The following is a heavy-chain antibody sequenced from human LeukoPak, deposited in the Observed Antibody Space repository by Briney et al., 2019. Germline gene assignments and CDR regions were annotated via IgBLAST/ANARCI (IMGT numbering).Heavy chain of an antibody. J-gene: IGHJ6*04. CDR3: SRKDYGGYAYYYYGLDV. D-gene: IGHD5-12*01. CDR1: GFTFISYE. Sequence: GGSLTLSCTASGFTFISYEMNWVRQAPGKGLEWVTYISSSGSTKYYADSVKGRFTISRDNAKNSLYLQMNSLRAEDTAVYYCSRKDYGGYAYYYYGLDVWGNGTTVTVSS. V-gene: IGHV3-48*03. CDR2: ISSSGSTK.